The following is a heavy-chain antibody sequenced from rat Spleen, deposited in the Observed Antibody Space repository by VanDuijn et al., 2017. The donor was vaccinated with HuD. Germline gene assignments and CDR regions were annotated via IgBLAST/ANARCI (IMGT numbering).Heavy chain of an antibody. J-gene: IGHJ4*01. CDR1: GFTFNNYW. V-gene: IGHV5-31*01. CDR3: TRAITTTPYYVMDA. Sequence: EVQLVESGGGLVQPGRSLKLTCVASGFTFNNYWMTWIRQAPGKGLEWVASITNTDDNTYWPDSVKGRFTISRDNAKSTLYLQMNSLRSEDTATYYCTRAITTTPYYVMDAWGQGASVTVSS. CDR2: ITNTDDNT. D-gene: IGHD1-10*01.